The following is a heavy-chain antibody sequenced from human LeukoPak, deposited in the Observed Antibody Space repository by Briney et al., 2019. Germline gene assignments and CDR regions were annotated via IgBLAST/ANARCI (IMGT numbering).Heavy chain of an antibody. D-gene: IGHD2-8*01. CDR1: GFTVSSNY. J-gene: IGHJ4*02. CDR2: VYSGGST. CDR3: ARDPPAVLIDTYG. Sequence: AGGSLRLSCAASGFTVSSNYINWVRQAPGKGLEWVSLVYSGGSTYYADSVKGRFTISRDNSKNMVYLQMNSLRAEDTAMYYCARDPPAVLIDTYGWGQGTLVTVSS. V-gene: IGHV3-66*01.